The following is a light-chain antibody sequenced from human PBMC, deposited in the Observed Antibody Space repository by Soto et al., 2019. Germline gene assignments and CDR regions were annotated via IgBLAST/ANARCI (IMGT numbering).Light chain of an antibody. J-gene: IGLJ1*01. CDR3: SSYTSSFKLAV. Sequence: LTQPASVSGSPGQSITIFCTGTSSDVGGYNYVSWYQQHPGSAPKLMIYDVSSRPSGVSNRFSGSKSGNTASLTISGLQAEDEADYYCSSYTSSFKLAVFGSGTKVTVL. V-gene: IGLV2-14*03. CDR1: SSDVGGYNY. CDR2: DVS.